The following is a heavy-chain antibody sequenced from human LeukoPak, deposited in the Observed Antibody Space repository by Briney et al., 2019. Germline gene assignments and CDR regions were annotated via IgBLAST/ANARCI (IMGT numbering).Heavy chain of an antibody. CDR2: ISGGGGST. V-gene: IGHV3-23*01. D-gene: IGHD2-8*01. J-gene: IGHJ6*02. CDR1: GFSFSSYA. Sequence: GGSLRLSCAASGFSFSSYAMSWVRQAPGKGLEWVSAISGGGGSTYYAGSVKGRFTISRDNSKNTLHLQMNSLRAEDTAVYYCAKPSYARDYYYGMDVWGQGTTVTVSS. CDR3: AKPSYARDYYYGMDV.